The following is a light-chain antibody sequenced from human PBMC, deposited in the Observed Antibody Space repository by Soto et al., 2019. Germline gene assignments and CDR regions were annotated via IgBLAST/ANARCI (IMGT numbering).Light chain of an antibody. V-gene: IGKV3-15*01. Sequence: EIVMTQSPATLSVSPGERATLSCRASQSVSINLAWYQQKPGQAPRLLIYGASTRATGIPARFSGSGSGTEFTLTISSLQYEDFSVYYCQQYNNWPTLGQGTKVEFK. CDR2: GAS. CDR3: QQYNNWPT. CDR1: QSVSIN. J-gene: IGKJ1*01.